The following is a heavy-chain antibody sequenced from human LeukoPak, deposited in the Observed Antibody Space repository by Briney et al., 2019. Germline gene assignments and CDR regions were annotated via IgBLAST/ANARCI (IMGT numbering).Heavy chain of an antibody. V-gene: IGHV3-23*01. J-gene: IGHJ4*02. CDR2: ISGSGGST. CDR1: GFTFSSYG. D-gene: IGHD2-15*01. CDR3: AKDQLNRYCSGGSCSITLDS. Sequence: GGSLRLSCAASGFTFSSYGMSWVRQAPGKGLEWVSAISGSGGSTYYADSVKGRFTISRDNSKNTLYLQMSSLRAEDTAIYYCAKDQLNRYCSGGSCSITLDSWGQGTLVTVSS.